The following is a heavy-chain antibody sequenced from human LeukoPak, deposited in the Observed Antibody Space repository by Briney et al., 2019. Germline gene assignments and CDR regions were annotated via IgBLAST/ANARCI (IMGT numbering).Heavy chain of an antibody. CDR2: INPSGGST. J-gene: IGHJ4*02. V-gene: IGHV1-46*01. D-gene: IGHD6-19*01. Sequence: ASVKVSCKASGYTFTSYYMHWVRQAPGQGLEWMGIINPSGGSTSYAQKFQGRVTMTRDMSTSTVYMELSSLRSEDTAVYYCAREGLGEYSSGHQDYWGQGTLVTVSS. CDR3: AREGLGEYSSGHQDY. CDR1: GYTFTSYY.